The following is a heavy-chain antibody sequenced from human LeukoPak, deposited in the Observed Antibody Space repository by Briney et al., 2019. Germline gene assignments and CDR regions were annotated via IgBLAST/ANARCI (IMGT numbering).Heavy chain of an antibody. CDR2: ISGRGNYI. Sequence: PGGSLRLSCAASGFTFSSHHMNWVRQAPGKGLEWVSSISGRGNYIFYADSVKGRFTISRDSAKNSLSLQMNSLRAEDTAVYYCAKDQGFDYYYSSGYYLDYWGQGTLVTVSS. CDR3: AKDQGFDYYYSSGYYLDY. J-gene: IGHJ4*02. CDR1: GFTFSSHH. V-gene: IGHV3-21*01. D-gene: IGHD3-22*01.